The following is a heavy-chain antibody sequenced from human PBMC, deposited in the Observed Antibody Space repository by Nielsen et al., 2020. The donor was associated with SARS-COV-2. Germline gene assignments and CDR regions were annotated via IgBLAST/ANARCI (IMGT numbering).Heavy chain of an antibody. J-gene: IGHJ3*02. D-gene: IGHD3-10*01. CDR3: ARYGSGSYKRGDDAFDI. Sequence: QTLSLTSAIPRDSVSSNSAAWNWIRQPPTSGLEWLGRTYYRSKWYNDYAVSVKSRITINPDTSKNQFSLQLNSVTPEDTAVYYCARYGSGSYKRGDDAFDIWGQGTMVTVSS. CDR2: TYYRSKWYN. V-gene: IGHV6-1*01. CDR1: RDSVSSNSAA.